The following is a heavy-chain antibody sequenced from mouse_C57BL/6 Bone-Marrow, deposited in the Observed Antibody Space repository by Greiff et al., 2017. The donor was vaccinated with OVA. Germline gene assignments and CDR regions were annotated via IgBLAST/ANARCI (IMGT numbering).Heavy chain of an antibody. V-gene: IGHV5-6*01. CDR1: GFTFSSYG. Sequence: EVKLVESGGDLVKPGGSLKLSCAASGFTFSSYGMSWVRQTPDKRLEWVATISSGGSYTYYPDSVKGRFTISRANAKNTLYLQMSSLKSEDTAMYYCARQGPQSWFAYWGQGTLVTVSA. J-gene: IGHJ3*01. CDR3: ARQGPQSWFAY. D-gene: IGHD3-3*01. CDR2: ISSGGSYT.